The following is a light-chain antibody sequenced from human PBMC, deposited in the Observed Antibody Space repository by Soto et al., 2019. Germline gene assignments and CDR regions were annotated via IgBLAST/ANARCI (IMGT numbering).Light chain of an antibody. V-gene: IGLV1-51*01. CDR1: SSNIGSHT. CDR2: DNN. J-gene: IGLJ2*01. CDR3: GTWDSRLRVVV. Sequence: QSVLTQPPSASGTPGQRVTISCSGSSSNIGSHTVNWYQQLPGTAPKLLIYDNNERPSGIPDRFSGSKSGTSATLDITGLQTGDEGDYYCGTWDSRLRVVVFGGGTKVTVL.